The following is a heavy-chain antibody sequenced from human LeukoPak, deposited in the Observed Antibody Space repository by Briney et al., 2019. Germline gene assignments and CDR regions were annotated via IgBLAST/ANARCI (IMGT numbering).Heavy chain of an antibody. CDR3: ARGGRAPYFDY. D-gene: IGHD6-13*01. J-gene: IGHJ4*02. CDR1: GFTFSNYN. V-gene: IGHV3-21*01. CDR2: ISSSSSYI. Sequence: GGSLRLSCAASGFTFSNYNMNWVRRAPGKGLEWVSSISSSSSYIYYADSVKGRFTISRDNANNSLYLQMNSLRAEDTTVYYCARGGRAPYFDYWGQGTLVTVSS.